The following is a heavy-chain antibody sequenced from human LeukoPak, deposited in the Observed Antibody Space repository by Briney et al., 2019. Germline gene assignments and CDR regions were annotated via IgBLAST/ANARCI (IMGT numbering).Heavy chain of an antibody. D-gene: IGHD6-19*01. Sequence: GASVKVSCKASGYTFTSYGISWVRQAPGQGLEWMGWISAYNGNTNYAQKLQGRVTMTTDTSTSTAYMELRSLRSDDTAVYYCARDGALDIAVAGIPFGYWGQGTLVTVSS. CDR3: ARDGALDIAVAGIPFGY. CDR1: GYTFTSYG. CDR2: ISAYNGNT. J-gene: IGHJ4*02. V-gene: IGHV1-18*01.